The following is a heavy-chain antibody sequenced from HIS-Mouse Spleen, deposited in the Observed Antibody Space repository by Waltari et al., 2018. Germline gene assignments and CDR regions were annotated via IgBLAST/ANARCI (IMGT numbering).Heavy chain of an antibody. CDR3: ARVPGDYSGAFDI. J-gene: IGHJ3*02. V-gene: IGHV4-39*07. D-gene: IGHD4-17*01. CDR2: IYYSGST. CDR1: GGSISSSSYY. Sequence: QLQLQESGPGLVKPSETLSLPCTVSGGSISSSSYYWGWIRQPPGKGLEWIGSIYYSGSTYYNPSLKSRVTISVDTSKNQFSLKLSSVTAADTAVYYCARVPGDYSGAFDIWGQGTMVTVSS.